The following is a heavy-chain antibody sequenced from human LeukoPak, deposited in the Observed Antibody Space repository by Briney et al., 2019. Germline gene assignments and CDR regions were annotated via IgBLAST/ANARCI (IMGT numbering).Heavy chain of an antibody. J-gene: IGHJ4*02. CDR2: IYSGGRT. Sequence: PGGSLRLSCAASGFTVSSKYMSWVHQAPGKGLEWVSVIYSGGRTWYAASVKGRFTNSRDNSKNQVYLQMKSMRAEDTAMYYCASATYCAGDCYAFFDSWGQGTLVTVSS. V-gene: IGHV3-66*02. CDR1: GFTVSSKY. CDR3: ASATYCAGDCYAFFDS. D-gene: IGHD2-21*02.